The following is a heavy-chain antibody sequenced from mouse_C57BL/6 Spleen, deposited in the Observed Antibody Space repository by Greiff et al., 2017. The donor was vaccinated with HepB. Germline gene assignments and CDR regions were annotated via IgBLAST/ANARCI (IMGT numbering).Heavy chain of an antibody. CDR2: ISSGGSYT. Sequence: EVQRVESGGDLVKPGGSLKLSCAASGFTFSSYGMSWVRQTPDKRLEWVATISSGGSYTYYPDSVKGRFTISRDNAKNTLYLQMSSLKSEDTAMYYCARHGAAQATFDYWGQGTTLTVSS. CDR1: GFTFSSYG. CDR3: ARHGAAQATFDY. V-gene: IGHV5-6*01. J-gene: IGHJ2*01. D-gene: IGHD3-2*02.